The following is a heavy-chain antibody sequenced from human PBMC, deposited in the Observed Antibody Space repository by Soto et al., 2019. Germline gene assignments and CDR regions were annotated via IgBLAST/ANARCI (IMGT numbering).Heavy chain of an antibody. J-gene: IGHJ6*02. CDR1: GGSISSYY. V-gene: IGHV4-59*12. Sequence: PSETLSLTCTVSGGSISSYYWSWIRQPPGKGLEWIGYIYYSGSTNYNPSLKSRVTISVDTSKNQFSLKLSSVTAADTAVYYCAREYPIAPSSGGMDVWGQGTTVTVSS. CDR3: AREYPIAPSSGGMDV. CDR2: IYYSGST. D-gene: IGHD6-13*01.